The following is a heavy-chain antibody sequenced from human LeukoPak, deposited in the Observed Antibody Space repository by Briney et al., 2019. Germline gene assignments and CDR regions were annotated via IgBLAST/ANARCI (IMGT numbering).Heavy chain of an antibody. V-gene: IGHV4-30-4*08. J-gene: IGHJ4*02. Sequence: SETLSLTCTVSGGSISSGDYYWSWIRQPPGKGLECIVYIYYSGSTYYNPSLKSRVTISVDTSKNQFSLKLSSVTAADTAVYYCASFYQAYYFDYWGQGTLVTVSS. D-gene: IGHD2-21*01. CDR1: GGSISSGDYY. CDR2: IYYSGST. CDR3: ASFYQAYYFDY.